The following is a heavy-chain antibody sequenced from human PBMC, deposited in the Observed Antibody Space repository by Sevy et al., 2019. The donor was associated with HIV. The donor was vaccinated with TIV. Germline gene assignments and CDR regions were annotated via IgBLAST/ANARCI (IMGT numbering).Heavy chain of an antibody. V-gene: IGHV1-18*04. CDR2: LTTYNGDT. Sequence: ASVKVSCKASGYTFTSYGIAWVRQVPGQGLEWMGWLTTYNGDTDYAQNIQGRLTMTTDPSTNTAYMELRSLRSDDTAMYYCARVLVTMLRGVVTNRALDSWGQGTLVTVSS. CDR1: GYTFTSYG. D-gene: IGHD3-10*01. CDR3: ARVLVTMLRGVVTNRALDS. J-gene: IGHJ4*02.